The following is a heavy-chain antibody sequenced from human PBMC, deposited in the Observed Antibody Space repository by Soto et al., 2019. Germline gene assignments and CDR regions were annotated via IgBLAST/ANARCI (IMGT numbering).Heavy chain of an antibody. J-gene: IGHJ4*02. CDR1: GYTFTSYG. D-gene: IGHD3-22*01. CDR3: ARDRTIYYYDSSGYFPFDY. Sequence: QVQLVQSRAEVKKPGASVKVSCKASGYTFTSYGISWVRQAPGQGLERMGWISAYNGNTNYAQKLQGRVTMTTDTSTSTAYMELRSLRSDDTAVYYCARDRTIYYYDSSGYFPFDYWGQGTLVTVSS. CDR2: ISAYNGNT. V-gene: IGHV1-18*01.